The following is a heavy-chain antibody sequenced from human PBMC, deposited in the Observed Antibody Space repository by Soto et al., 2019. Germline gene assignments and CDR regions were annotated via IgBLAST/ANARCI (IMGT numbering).Heavy chain of an antibody. CDR2: INPDNGGS. CDR3: ARFSPSSWYNY. D-gene: IGHD6-13*01. J-gene: IGHJ4*02. CDR1: GYKFVDYY. Sequence: QVPLVQSGAEVKKPGASVRVSCKASGYKFVDYYIHWVRQAPGQGLEYMGWINPDNGGSNTAQTFQDRVTLTRDTSISTVYMEVTSLTSDDSAVYYCARFSPSSWYNYWGQGTLVTVSS. V-gene: IGHV1-2*02.